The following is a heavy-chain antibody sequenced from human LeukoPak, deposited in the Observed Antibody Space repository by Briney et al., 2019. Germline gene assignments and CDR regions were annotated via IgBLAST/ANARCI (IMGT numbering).Heavy chain of an antibody. V-gene: IGHV4-39*01. D-gene: IGHD3-22*01. CDR2: IYYSGST. CDR1: GYSISSYY. J-gene: IGHJ4*02. CDR3: FHDDSSGYYVLG. Sequence: SETLSLTCTVSGYSISSYYWGWIRQPPGKGLEWIGSIYYSGSTYYNPSLKSRVTISVDTSKNQFSLKLSSVTAADTAVYYCFHDDSSGYYVLGWGQGTLVTVSS.